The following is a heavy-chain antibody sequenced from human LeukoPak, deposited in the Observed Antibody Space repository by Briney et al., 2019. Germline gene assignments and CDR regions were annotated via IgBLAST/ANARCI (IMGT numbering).Heavy chain of an antibody. D-gene: IGHD5-24*01. CDR2: IIPIFGTA. CDR1: GGTFSSYA. J-gene: IGHJ4*02. V-gene: IGHV1-69*05. CDR3: AISWEVRWLQYY. Sequence: SVKVSCKASGGTFSSYAISWVRQAPGQGLEWMGGIIPIFGTANYAQKFQGRVTITTDESTSTAYMELSSLRSEDTAVYYCAISWEVRWLQYYWGQGTLVTVSS.